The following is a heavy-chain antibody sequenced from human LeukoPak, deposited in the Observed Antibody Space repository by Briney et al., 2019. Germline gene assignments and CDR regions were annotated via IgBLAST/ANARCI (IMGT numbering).Heavy chain of an antibody. CDR1: GGTFSSYT. Sequence: VASVKVSCKASGGTFSSYTISWVRQAPGQGLEWMGRIIPILGIANYAQKFQGRVTITADKSTSTAYMELSSLRSEDTAVYYCARDGSRDVRFLPDYWGQGTLVTVSS. D-gene: IGHD3-3*01. J-gene: IGHJ4*02. V-gene: IGHV1-69*04. CDR2: IIPILGIA. CDR3: ARDGSRDVRFLPDY.